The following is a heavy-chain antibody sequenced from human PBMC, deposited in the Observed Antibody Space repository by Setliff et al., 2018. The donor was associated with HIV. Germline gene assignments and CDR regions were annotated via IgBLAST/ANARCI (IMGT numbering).Heavy chain of an antibody. V-gene: IGHV5-51*01. CDR1: GYSFTTYW. CDR2: INPADSDT. Sequence: PGESLKISCKGSGYSFTTYWIAWVRQMPGEGLEWMGIINPADSDTRYSPSFQGQVTFSADKSINTAYLQWSGLKASSTAIYYCARLPGGSVYYVDYWGQGTLVTVS. J-gene: IGHJ4*02. D-gene: IGHD3-10*01. CDR3: ARLPGGSVYYVDY.